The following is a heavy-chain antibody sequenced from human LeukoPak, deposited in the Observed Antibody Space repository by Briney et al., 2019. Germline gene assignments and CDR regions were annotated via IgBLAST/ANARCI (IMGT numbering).Heavy chain of an antibody. V-gene: IGHV3-21*01. J-gene: IGHJ2*01. Sequence: GGSLRLSCAASGFTFSSYSMNWVRQAPGKGLEWVSSISSSSSYIYYADSVKGRFTTSRRNAKNSLYLQMNSLRAEDTAVYYCARAPAWYFDLWGRGTLVTVSS. CDR3: ARAPAWYFDL. CDR1: GFTFSSYS. CDR2: ISSSSSYI.